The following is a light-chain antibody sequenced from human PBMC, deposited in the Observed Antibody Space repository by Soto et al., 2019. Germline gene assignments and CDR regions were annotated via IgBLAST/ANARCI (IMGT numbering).Light chain of an antibody. CDR2: EVN. CDR1: RXDIGDSNF. V-gene: IGLV2-14*01. J-gene: IGLJ1*01. Sequence: QSVLAQPDSVSGSPGQSVTIFCTGPRXDIGDSNFISWYQHSPGKAPRLLIYEVNNRPSGVSKRFSGSKAGNTASLTISGLLDDDEADYFCASFRSGTILVFGSGTKVTVL. CDR3: ASFRSGTILV.